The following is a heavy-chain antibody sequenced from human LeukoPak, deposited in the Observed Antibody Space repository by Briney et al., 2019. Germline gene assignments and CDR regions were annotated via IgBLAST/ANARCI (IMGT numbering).Heavy chain of an antibody. CDR2: ITSRGIT. Sequence: PGGSLRLSCAASGFTFSSYAMSWVRQAPGKGLEWVAGITSRGITFYALSVKDRFTISRDNSKNNVYLQMNSLSDEDRAIYYCVKDSDWGRYDDWGQGTVVTVSS. V-gene: IGHV3-23*01. CDR1: GFTFSSYA. J-gene: IGHJ1*01. D-gene: IGHD3-16*01. CDR3: VKDSDWGRYDD.